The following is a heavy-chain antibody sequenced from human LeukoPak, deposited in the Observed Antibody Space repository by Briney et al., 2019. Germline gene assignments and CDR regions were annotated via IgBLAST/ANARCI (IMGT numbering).Heavy chain of an antibody. CDR2: ISGSGGST. J-gene: IGHJ5*02. CDR3: AKDSLGSSSKNWFDP. D-gene: IGHD6-13*01. Sequence: PGGSLRLSCAASGFTFSSYAMSWVRQAPGKGLEWVSAISGSGGSTYYADSVKGRFTISRDNSKNTLHLQMNSLRAEDTAVYYCAKDSLGSSSKNWFDPWGQGTLVTVSS. CDR1: GFTFSSYA. V-gene: IGHV3-23*01.